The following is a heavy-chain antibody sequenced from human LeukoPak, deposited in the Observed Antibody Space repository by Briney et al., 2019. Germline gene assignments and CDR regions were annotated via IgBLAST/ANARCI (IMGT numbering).Heavy chain of an antibody. CDR3: ARVCRLQCGDYVAFDY. CDR2: ISVSATTM. CDR1: GFTFTDYY. J-gene: IGHJ4*02. V-gene: IGHV3-11*01. Sequence: PGGSLRLSCATSGFTFTDYYMSWIRQAPGKGLEWVSYISVSATTMYYADSVESRFTLSRDNAKNSVYLQMNSLRAEDTAVYYCARVCRLQCGDYVAFDYWGQRTLVTVSS. D-gene: IGHD4-17*01.